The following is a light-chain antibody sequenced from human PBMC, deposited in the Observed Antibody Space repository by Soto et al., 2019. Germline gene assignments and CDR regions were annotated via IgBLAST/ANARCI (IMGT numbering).Light chain of an antibody. CDR1: NIGSKS. V-gene: IGLV3-21*04. CDR2: HDT. CDR3: QVWDSSSDHYV. J-gene: IGLJ1*01. Sequence: SYELTQPPSVSVAPGKTARITCGGDNIGSKSVHWYQQRPGQSPALVIYHDTDRPSGIPERFSGSNSGNTATLTISRVEAGAEADYYCQVWDSSSDHYVFGTGTKLTVL.